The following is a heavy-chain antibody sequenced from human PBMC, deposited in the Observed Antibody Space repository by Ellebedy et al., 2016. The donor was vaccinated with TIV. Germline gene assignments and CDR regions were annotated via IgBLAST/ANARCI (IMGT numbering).Heavy chain of an antibody. CDR3: VARVDIIKIPFPTWFDP. J-gene: IGHJ5*02. D-gene: IGHD5-12*01. CDR2: IVCNGAHT. CDR1: GFTFSSYS. V-gene: IGHV3-64D*06. Sequence: PGGSLRLSCLASGFTFSSYSMHWVRQAPGKGLEYVSTIVCNGAHTNYADSVRDRFTISSNNSRSTRYLQMSSLRPDDTAIYFGVARVDIIKIPFPTWFDPWGQGTLVTVSS.